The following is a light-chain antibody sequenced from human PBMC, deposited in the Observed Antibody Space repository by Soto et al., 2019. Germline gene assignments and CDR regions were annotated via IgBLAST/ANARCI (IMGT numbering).Light chain of an antibody. CDR2: GAS. CDR3: QQSYSTPPK. Sequence: DLQITQSPSSLSAAVRYRATITFPASQSISRHLNWYQQKPGKAPILLIFGASTLQSGVPTSFSGSGSGTDFTLTISSLHPEDFATYHCQQSYSTPPKFGQGTK. CDR1: QSISRH. V-gene: IGKV1-39*01. J-gene: IGKJ1*01.